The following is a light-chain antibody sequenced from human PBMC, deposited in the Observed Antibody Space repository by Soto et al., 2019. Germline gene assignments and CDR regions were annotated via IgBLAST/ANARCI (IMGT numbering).Light chain of an antibody. CDR2: ATS. V-gene: IGKV3-15*01. CDR1: QSVSSN. J-gene: IGKJ5*01. CDR3: QQYDNKPPIT. Sequence: GEGATLSCKASQSVSSNLAWYQQKPGQAPRLLIYATSTRATGIPDRFSGSGYGTDVTLTISSLQSEDFAVYHCQQYDNKPPITFGQGTRLEIK.